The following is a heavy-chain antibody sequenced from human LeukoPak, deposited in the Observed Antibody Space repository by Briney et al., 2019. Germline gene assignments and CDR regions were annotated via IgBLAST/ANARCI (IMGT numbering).Heavy chain of an antibody. Sequence: GGSLRLSCAASGFTFSSYAISRVRQAPGKGLEWVSAISGSGGSTYYADSVKGRFPISRDNSKNTLYLQMNSLRAEDTAVYYCAKGGGNSDYWGQGTLVTVSS. CDR3: AKGGGNSDY. J-gene: IGHJ4*02. CDR2: ISGSGGST. V-gene: IGHV3-23*01. CDR1: GFTFSSYA. D-gene: IGHD4-23*01.